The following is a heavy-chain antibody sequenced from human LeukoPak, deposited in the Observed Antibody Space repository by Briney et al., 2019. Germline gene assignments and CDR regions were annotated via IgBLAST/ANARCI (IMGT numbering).Heavy chain of an antibody. CDR2: IYYSGST. CDR1: GGSISSYY. Sequence: PSETLSLTCTVSGGSISSYYWSWIRQPPGKGLEWIGYIYYSGSTNYNPSLKSRVTISVDTSKNQFSLKLSSVTAADTAVYYCARTVTTQRYFDYWGQGTLVTVSS. V-gene: IGHV4-59*01. D-gene: IGHD4-17*01. CDR3: ARTVTTQRYFDY. J-gene: IGHJ4*02.